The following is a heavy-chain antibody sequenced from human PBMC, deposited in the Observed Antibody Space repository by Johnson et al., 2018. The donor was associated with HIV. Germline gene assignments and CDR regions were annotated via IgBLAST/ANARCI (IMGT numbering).Heavy chain of an antibody. CDR3: AKDAHITMIVVVISALDAFDI. V-gene: IGHV3-30-3*01. Sequence: QVQLVESGGGVVQPGRSLRLSCAASGFTFSSYAMHWVRQAPGKGLEWVAVISYDGSNKYYADSVKGRFTISRDNSKNTLYLQMNSLRAEDTAVYYCAKDAHITMIVVVISALDAFDIWGQGTMVTVSS. CDR2: ISYDGSNK. J-gene: IGHJ3*02. CDR1: GFTFSSYA. D-gene: IGHD3-22*01.